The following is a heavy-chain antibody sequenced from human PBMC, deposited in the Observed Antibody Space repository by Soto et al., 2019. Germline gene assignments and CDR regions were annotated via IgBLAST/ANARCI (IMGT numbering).Heavy chain of an antibody. CDR1: GFTFSSYS. Sequence: EVQLVESGGGLVKPGGSLRLSCAASGFTFSSYSMNWVRQAPGKGLEWVSSISSSSSYIYYADSVKGRFTISRDNAKNSLYLQMNSLRAEDTAVYYCARDDPKGGGYSGYDDWYFDLWGRGTLVTVSS. CDR2: ISSSSSYI. V-gene: IGHV3-21*01. CDR3: ARDDPKGGGYSGYDDWYFDL. D-gene: IGHD5-12*01. J-gene: IGHJ2*01.